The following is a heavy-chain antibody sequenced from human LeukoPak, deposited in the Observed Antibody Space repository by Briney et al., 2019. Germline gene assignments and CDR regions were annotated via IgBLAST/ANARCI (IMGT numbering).Heavy chain of an antibody. Sequence: GASVKVSCKASGGTFISYAISWVRQAPGQGLEWMGWINPNSGGTNYAQKFQGRVTMTRDTSISTAYMELSRLRSDDTAVYYCARVGYGSGSYYNPAGNFDYWGQGTLVTVSS. CDR3: ARVGYGSGSYYNPAGNFDY. V-gene: IGHV1-2*02. J-gene: IGHJ4*02. D-gene: IGHD3-10*01. CDR1: GGTFISYA. CDR2: INPNSGGT.